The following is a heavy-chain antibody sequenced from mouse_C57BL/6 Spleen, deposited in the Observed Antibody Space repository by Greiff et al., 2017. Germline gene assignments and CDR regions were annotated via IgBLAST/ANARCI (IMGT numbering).Heavy chain of an antibody. D-gene: IGHD2-2*01. CDR2: ISSGSSTI. CDR1: GFTFSDYG. CDR3: ATGYYYAMDY. J-gene: IGHJ4*01. Sequence: EVKLVESGGGLVKPGGSLKLSCAASGFTFSDYGMHWVRQAPEKGLEWVAYISSGSSTIYYADTVTGRFTISRDNAKNTLFLQMTSLRSEDTAMYYCATGYYYAMDYWGQGTSVTVSS. V-gene: IGHV5-17*01.